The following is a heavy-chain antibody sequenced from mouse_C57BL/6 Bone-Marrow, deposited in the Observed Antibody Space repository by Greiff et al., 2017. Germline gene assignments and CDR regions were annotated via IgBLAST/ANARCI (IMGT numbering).Heavy chain of an antibody. Sequence: EVQLQESGGGLVQPGGSLKLSCAASGFTFSDYYMYWVRQTPEKRLEWVAYISNGGGSTYYPDTVKGRFTISRDNAKNTLYLQMSRLKSEDTAMYYCARERSNYGDYYAMDYWGQGTSVTVSS. J-gene: IGHJ4*01. CDR1: GFTFSDYY. V-gene: IGHV5-12*01. CDR2: ISNGGGST. D-gene: IGHD2-5*01. CDR3: ARERSNYGDYYAMDY.